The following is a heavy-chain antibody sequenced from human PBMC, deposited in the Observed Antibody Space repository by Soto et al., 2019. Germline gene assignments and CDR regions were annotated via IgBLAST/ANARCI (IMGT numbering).Heavy chain of an antibody. CDR1: GGTFSSYA. J-gene: IGHJ2*01. CDR2: IIPIFGTA. D-gene: IGHD4-17*01. CDR3: ARACVAPLTTSSYLYFDL. Sequence: QVQLVQSGAEVKKPGSSVKVSCKASGGTFSSYAISWVRQAPGQGLEWMGGIIPIFGTANYAQKFQGRVTITADESTSTACLELGSMRSEDKDVYYCARACVAPLTTSSYLYFDLWGRGTLVTVSS. V-gene: IGHV1-69*12.